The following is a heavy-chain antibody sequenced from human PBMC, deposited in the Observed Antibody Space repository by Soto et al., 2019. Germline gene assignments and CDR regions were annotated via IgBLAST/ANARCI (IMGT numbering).Heavy chain of an antibody. V-gene: IGHV1-18*01. CDR1: GYTFTSYG. CDR3: ARLLSFIARYYGSGQEGFDP. Sequence: ASVKVSCKASGYTFTSYGISWVRQAPGQGLEWMGWISAYNGNTNYAQKLQGRVTMTTDTSTSTAYMELRSLRSDDTAVYYCARLLSFIARYYGSGQEGFDPWGQGTLVTVSS. J-gene: IGHJ5*02. D-gene: IGHD3-10*01. CDR2: ISAYNGNT.